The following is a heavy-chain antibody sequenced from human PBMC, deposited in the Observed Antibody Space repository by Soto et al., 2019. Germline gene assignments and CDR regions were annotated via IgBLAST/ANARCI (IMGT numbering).Heavy chain of an antibody. Sequence: QVQLVQSGGEVKKPGASVKVSCKTSGYSFTTYGISWVRQAPGQGLEWMGWISAYNGNTNYAQKLQDRVTMTTDTSTXXXYMELRSLRSDDTAVYYCAREGPAPYYYYGMDVWGQG. CDR1: GYSFTTYG. CDR3: AREGPAPYYYYGMDV. V-gene: IGHV1-18*01. J-gene: IGHJ6*02. CDR2: ISAYNGNT.